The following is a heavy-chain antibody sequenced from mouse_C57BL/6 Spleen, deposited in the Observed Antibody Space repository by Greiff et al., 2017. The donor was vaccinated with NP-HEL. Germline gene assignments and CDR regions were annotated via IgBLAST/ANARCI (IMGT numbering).Heavy chain of an antibody. D-gene: IGHD1-1*01. Sequence: QVHVKQSGAELARPGASVKLSCKASGYTFTSYGISWVKQRTGQGLEWIGEIYPRSGNTYYNEKFKGKATLTADKSSSTAYMELRSLTSEDSAVYFCARDYGSPYYFDYWGQGTTLTVSS. CDR2: IYPRSGNT. J-gene: IGHJ2*01. CDR3: ARDYGSPYYFDY. V-gene: IGHV1-81*01. CDR1: GYTFTSYG.